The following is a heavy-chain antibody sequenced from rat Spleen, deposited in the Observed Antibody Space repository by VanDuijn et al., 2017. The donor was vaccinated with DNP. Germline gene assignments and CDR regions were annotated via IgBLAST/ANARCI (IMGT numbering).Heavy chain of an antibody. D-gene: IGHD1-1*01. CDR1: GFTFNYYY. J-gene: IGHJ3*01. CDR2: ISTGGGNT. Sequence: EVQLVESGGGLVQPGRSMKLSCTASGFTFNYYYMAWVRQAPTTGLEWVASISTGGGNTYYPDSVKGRFTISRDIAKNTLYLQMNSLRSEDTATYYCAIYFYSGDNWFGYWGQGTLVIVSS. V-gene: IGHV5-25*01. CDR3: AIYFYSGDNWFGY.